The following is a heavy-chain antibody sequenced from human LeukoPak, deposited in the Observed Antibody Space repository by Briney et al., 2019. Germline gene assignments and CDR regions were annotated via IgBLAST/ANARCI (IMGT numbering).Heavy chain of an antibody. CDR1: GFTFSSYG. J-gene: IGHJ4*02. CDR3: ARDSLDYSNYGPDY. D-gene: IGHD4-11*01. Sequence: GGSLRLSCAASGFTFSSYGMSWVRQAPGKGLEWVSAISGSGGTTYYADSVKGRFTISRDNSKNTLYLQMNSLRAEDTAVYYCARDSLDYSNYGPDYWGQGTLVTVSS. CDR2: ISGSGGTT. V-gene: IGHV3-23*01.